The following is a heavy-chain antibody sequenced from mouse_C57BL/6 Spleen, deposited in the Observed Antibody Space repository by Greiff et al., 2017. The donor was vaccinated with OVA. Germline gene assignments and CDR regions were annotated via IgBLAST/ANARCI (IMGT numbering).Heavy chain of an antibody. CDR2: ISSGSSTI. CDR1: GFTFSDYG. Sequence: EVQLVESGGGLVKPGGSLKLSCAASGFTFSDYGMHWVRQAPEKGLEWVAYISSGSSTIYYADTVKGRLPIPRDNAKTTLFLHLTSLRSEATSTYSCAHWYRFAYWGQGTLAPVSA. D-gene: IGHD1-1*02. CDR3: AHWYRFAY. V-gene: IGHV5-17*01. J-gene: IGHJ3*01.